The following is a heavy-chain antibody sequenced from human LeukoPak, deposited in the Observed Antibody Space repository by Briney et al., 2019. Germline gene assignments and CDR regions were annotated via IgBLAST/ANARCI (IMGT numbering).Heavy chain of an antibody. CDR2: TNHSGST. V-gene: IGHV4-34*01. Sequence: SETLSLTCTVSGGSISSYYWSWIRQPPGKGLEWIGETNHSGSTNYNPSLKSRVTISVDTSKNQFSLKLSSVTAADTAVYYCAREWRYYYDSSGYPDYWGQGTLVTVSS. CDR1: GGSISSYY. D-gene: IGHD3-22*01. CDR3: AREWRYYYDSSGYPDY. J-gene: IGHJ4*02.